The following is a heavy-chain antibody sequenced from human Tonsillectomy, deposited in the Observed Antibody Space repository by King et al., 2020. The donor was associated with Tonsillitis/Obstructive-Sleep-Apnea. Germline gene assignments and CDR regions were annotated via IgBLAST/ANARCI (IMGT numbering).Heavy chain of an antibody. CDR3: ARGIRGDNDAFDI. J-gene: IGHJ3*02. D-gene: IGHD3-10*01. CDR2: IYYSGIT. Sequence: QLQESGPGLVKPSETLSLTCTVSGGSISSYYWRWIRQPPGKGLDWIGYIYYSGITKYNPSLKSRVTISVDTSKNQFSLKLSSVTAADTAVYYCARGIRGDNDAFDIWGQGTMVTVSS. CDR1: GGSISSYY. V-gene: IGHV4-59*01.